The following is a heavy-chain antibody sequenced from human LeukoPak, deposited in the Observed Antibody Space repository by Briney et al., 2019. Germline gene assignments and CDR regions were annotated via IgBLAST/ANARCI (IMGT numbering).Heavy chain of an antibody. V-gene: IGHV1-2*02. J-gene: IGHJ4*02. CDR2: INPNSGFT. Sequence: ASVKVSCKASGYPFTGYYLHWVRQAPGQGLEWMGWINPNSGFTNYAQKFQGRVTMTRDTSISTAYMELSRLRSDDTAAYYCARLAGCSSSSCRSFDYWGQGTLVTVSS. CDR1: GYPFTGYY. D-gene: IGHD2-2*01. CDR3: ARLAGCSSSSCRSFDY.